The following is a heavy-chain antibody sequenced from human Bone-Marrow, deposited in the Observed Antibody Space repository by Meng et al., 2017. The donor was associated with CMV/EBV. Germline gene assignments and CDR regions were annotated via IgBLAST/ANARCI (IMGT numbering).Heavy chain of an antibody. Sequence: GESLKISCAASGFTFSSYSMNWVRQAPGKGLEWVSSISSSSSYIYYADSVKGRFTISRDNAKNSLYLQMNSLRAEDTAVYYCARGLGVRLDYYYYGMDAWGQGTTVTVSS. CDR3: ARGLGVRLDYYYYGMDA. V-gene: IGHV3-21*01. D-gene: IGHD3-3*01. CDR1: GFTFSSYS. CDR2: ISSSSSYI. J-gene: IGHJ6*02.